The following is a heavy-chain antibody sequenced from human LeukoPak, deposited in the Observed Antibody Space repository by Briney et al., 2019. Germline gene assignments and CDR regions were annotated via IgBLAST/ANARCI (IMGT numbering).Heavy chain of an antibody. J-gene: IGHJ4*02. CDR3: AKQGAGIRD. Sequence: PGGSLRLSCAASGFTFSSYRMNWVRQAPGKGLEWISYISGSSSTIYYADSVKGRFTISRDNAKNSLYLQMNSLRAEDTAVYYCAKQGAGIRDWGQGTLVTVSS. CDR1: GFTFSSYR. V-gene: IGHV3-48*01. D-gene: IGHD6-19*01. CDR2: ISGSSSTI.